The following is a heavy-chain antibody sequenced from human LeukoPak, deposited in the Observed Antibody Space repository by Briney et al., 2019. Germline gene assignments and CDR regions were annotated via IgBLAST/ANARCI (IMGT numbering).Heavy chain of an antibody. Sequence: VASVKVSCKASAYTFTKYGISWVRQAPGQGLEWMGGIIPIFGTANYAQKFQGRVTITADESTSTAYMELSSLRSEDTAVYYCARGESSMATRYDAFDIWGQGTMVTVSS. CDR2: IIPIFGTA. D-gene: IGHD5-24*01. V-gene: IGHV1-69*13. CDR1: AYTFTKYG. CDR3: ARGESSMATRYDAFDI. J-gene: IGHJ3*02.